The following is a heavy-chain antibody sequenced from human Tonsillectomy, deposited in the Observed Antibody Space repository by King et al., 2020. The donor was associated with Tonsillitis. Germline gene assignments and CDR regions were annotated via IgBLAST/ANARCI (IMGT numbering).Heavy chain of an antibody. CDR2: INHSGST. Sequence: VQLQQWGAGLLKPSETLSLTCAVYGGSFSGYYWSWIRQPPGKGLEWIGEINHSGSTNYNPSLKSRVPISVDTSKNQFSLKLSSVTAADTALYYFAKEKYDFWSGYYRYYYMDVWGKGTTVTVSS. CDR1: GGSFSGYY. D-gene: IGHD3-3*01. V-gene: IGHV4-34*01. CDR3: AKEKYDFWSGYYRYYYMDV. J-gene: IGHJ6*03.